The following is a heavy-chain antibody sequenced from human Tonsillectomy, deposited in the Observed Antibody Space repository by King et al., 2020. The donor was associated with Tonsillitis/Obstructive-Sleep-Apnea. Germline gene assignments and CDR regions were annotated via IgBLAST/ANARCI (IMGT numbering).Heavy chain of an antibody. J-gene: IGHJ5*02. Sequence: VQLQESGPGLVKPSQTLSLTCTVSGGSINSSGSYWSWIRQHPGKGLEWIGFIYYSGSTYYNPSLKSQVTISLDTSKNHFSLKLSSVTAADTAVYYCARETRVFSGGNCYGWFDPWGQGTLVTVSS. CDR3: ARETRVFSGGNCYGWFDP. CDR1: GGSINSSGSY. CDR2: IYYSGST. V-gene: IGHV4-31*01. D-gene: IGHD2-15*01.